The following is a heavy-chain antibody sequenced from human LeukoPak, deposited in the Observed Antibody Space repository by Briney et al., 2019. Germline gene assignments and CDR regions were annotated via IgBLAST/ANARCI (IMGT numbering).Heavy chain of an antibody. V-gene: IGHV3-7*02. Sequence: PGGSLRLSCAASGFTFSSYWMTWVRQAPGKGLEWVANIKQDGSEEYYVDSVKGRFTVSRDNAKNSLYLQMNSLRAEDSAVYYCAKNGGSFDYWGQGALVTVSS. CDR1: GFTFSSYW. CDR2: IKQDGSEE. CDR3: AKNGGSFDY. J-gene: IGHJ4*02. D-gene: IGHD2-8*01.